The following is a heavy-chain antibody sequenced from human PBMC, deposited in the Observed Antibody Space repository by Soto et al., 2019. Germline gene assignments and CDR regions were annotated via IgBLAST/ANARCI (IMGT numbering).Heavy chain of an antibody. J-gene: IGHJ6*02. V-gene: IGHV1-8*01. Sequence: QVQLVQSGAEVKKPGASVKVSCKASGYTFTSYDINWVRQATGQGLEWMGWMNPNSGNTGYAQKFQGRVTMTRNTSISTAYMALSSLSSEDTAVYYCARWPDGYYSSGMDVWGQGTRVTVSS. CDR3: ARWPDGYYSSGMDV. CDR2: MNPNSGNT. CDR1: GYTFTSYD.